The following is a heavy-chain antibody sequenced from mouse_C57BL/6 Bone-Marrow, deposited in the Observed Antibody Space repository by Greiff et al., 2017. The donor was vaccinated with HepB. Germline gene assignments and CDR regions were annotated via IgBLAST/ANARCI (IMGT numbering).Heavy chain of an antibody. CDR3: ARVPYGSFDY. D-gene: IGHD1-1*01. Sequence: EVKLVESEGGLVQPGSSMKLSCTASGFTFSDYYMAWVRQVPEKGLEWVANINYDGSSTYYLDSLKSRFIISRDNAKNILYLQMSSLKSEDTATYYCARVPYGSFDYWGQGTTLTVSS. CDR1: GFTFSDYY. V-gene: IGHV5-16*01. CDR2: INYDGSST. J-gene: IGHJ2*01.